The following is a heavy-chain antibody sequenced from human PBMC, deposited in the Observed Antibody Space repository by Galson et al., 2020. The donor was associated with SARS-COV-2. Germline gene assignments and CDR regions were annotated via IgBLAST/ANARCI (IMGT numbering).Heavy chain of an antibody. CDR3: VKGGGGNDGDAFDI. V-gene: IGHV3-30*18. D-gene: IGHD1-1*01. CDR1: GFIFSSYG. Sequence: GGSLRLPCAASGFIFSSYGMQWVRQAPGKGLEWVAVISYDGSNKYYADSVKGRFTISRDNSKNTLYLQMNSLRAEDTAVYYCVKGGGGNDGDAFDIWGQGTMVTVSS. CDR2: ISYDGSNK. J-gene: IGHJ3*02.